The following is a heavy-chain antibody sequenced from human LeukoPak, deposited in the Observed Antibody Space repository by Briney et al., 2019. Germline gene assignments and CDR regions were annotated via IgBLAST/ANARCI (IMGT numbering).Heavy chain of an antibody. Sequence: KSSETLSLTCAVYGGSFSGYYWSWIRQPPGKGLEWIGEINHSGSTNYNPSLKSRVTISVDTSKNQFSLKLSSVTAADTAVYYCARGRGDSSGYYFFQHWGQGTLVTVSS. CDR2: INHSGST. CDR3: ARGRGDSSGYYFFQH. J-gene: IGHJ1*01. D-gene: IGHD3-22*01. V-gene: IGHV4-34*01. CDR1: GGSFSGYY.